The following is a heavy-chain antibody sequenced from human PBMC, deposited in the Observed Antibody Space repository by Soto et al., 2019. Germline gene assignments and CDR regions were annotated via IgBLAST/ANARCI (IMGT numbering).Heavy chain of an antibody. J-gene: IGHJ4*02. CDR1: GFIFSSYD. Sequence: RGSLILSCAASGFIFSSYDMHWVLQATGKGLEWVSAIGTAGDTYYPGSVKGRFTISRENAKNSLYLQMNSLRAGDTAVYYCARAYSTTVTTYHFDYWGQGTLVTVSS. CDR2: IGTAGDT. CDR3: ARAYSTTVTTYHFDY. V-gene: IGHV3-13*01. D-gene: IGHD4-4*01.